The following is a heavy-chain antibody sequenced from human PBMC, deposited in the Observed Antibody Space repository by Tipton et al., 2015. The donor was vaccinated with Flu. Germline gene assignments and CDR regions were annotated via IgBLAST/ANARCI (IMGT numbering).Heavy chain of an antibody. Sequence: SLRLSCAASGFTFNTYSMIRVRQAPGKGLEWVSSISSSSSYIYYADSVKGRFTISRDNARNSLYLQMNSLRVEDTAVYYCARDYCSGTSCYKGGFDCWGQGTLVTVYS. D-gene: IGHD2-2*02. J-gene: IGHJ4*02. CDR2: ISSSSSYI. CDR3: ARDYCSGTSCYKGGFDC. CDR1: GFTFNTYS. V-gene: IGHV3-21*01.